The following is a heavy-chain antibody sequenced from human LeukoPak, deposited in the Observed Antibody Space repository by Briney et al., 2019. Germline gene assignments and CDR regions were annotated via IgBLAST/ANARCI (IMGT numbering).Heavy chain of an antibody. CDR1: RGSISSYY. CDR2: IYYSGSP. CDR3: ARVSVDYGGFDP. V-gene: IGHV4-59*12. Sequence: SETLSLTCAVSRGSISSYYWSWIRQPPGKGLEWIGYIYYSGSPNYNPSLRSRVTISVDTSKNQFSLKLSSVTAADTAVYYCARVSVDYGGFDPWGQGTLVTVSS. D-gene: IGHD4-17*01. J-gene: IGHJ5*02.